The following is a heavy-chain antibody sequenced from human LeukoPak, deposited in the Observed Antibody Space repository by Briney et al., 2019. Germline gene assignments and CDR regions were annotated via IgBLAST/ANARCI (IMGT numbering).Heavy chain of an antibody. CDR3: ARESYSSSWYPWFDP. J-gene: IGHJ5*02. V-gene: IGHV4-39*07. Sequence: SETLSLTCTVSGVSISSSSYYGGWIRQPPGKGLEWIASSYYSGSTYYNPSLKSRVTISVDTSKNQFSLKLSSVTAADTAVYYCARESYSSSWYPWFDPWGQGTLVTVSS. CDR2: SYYSGST. CDR1: GVSISSSSYY. D-gene: IGHD6-13*01.